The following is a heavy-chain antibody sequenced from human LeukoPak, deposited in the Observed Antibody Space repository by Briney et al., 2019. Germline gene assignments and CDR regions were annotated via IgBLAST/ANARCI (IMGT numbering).Heavy chain of an antibody. V-gene: IGHV3-23*01. Sequence: GGSLRLSCVASGFTFSSYGMSWVRQAPGKGLEWVSAISGSGGSTYYADSVKGRFTISRDNSKNTLYLQMNSLRAEDTAVYYCAKSGKNYYYYYYMDVWGKGTTVTISS. CDR3: AKSGKNYYYYYYMDV. CDR1: GFTFSSYG. CDR2: ISGSGGST. J-gene: IGHJ6*03.